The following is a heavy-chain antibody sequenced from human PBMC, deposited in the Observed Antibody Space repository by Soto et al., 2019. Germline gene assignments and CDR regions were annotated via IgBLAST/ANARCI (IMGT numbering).Heavy chain of an antibody. CDR1: GYTFTSYD. CDR3: AKWGGITFAGVIVPFDI. Sequence: QVQLVQSGAEVKKPGASVKVSCKASGYTFTSYDINWVRQATGQGLEWMGWMNPNSGNTGYAQKFQGRVTMTRNTPISRANMEMRSLRFEDSAVEYYAKWGGITFAGVIVPFDIWGQGTMVTVS. CDR2: MNPNSGNT. J-gene: IGHJ3*02. D-gene: IGHD3-16*02. V-gene: IGHV1-8*01.